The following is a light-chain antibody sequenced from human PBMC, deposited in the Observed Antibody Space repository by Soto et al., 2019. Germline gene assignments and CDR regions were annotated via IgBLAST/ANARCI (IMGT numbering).Light chain of an antibody. Sequence: EIVLTQSPGNLSLSPGERATLSCRASQSVSSSYLARHQQKPGQAPRLLIYGASSRATGIPARFSGSGSGTDFTLTISRLQPEDFAVYYCQQYGSSIFTFGPGTKVDIK. CDR2: GAS. CDR3: QQYGSSIFT. V-gene: IGKV3-20*01. J-gene: IGKJ3*01. CDR1: QSVSSSY.